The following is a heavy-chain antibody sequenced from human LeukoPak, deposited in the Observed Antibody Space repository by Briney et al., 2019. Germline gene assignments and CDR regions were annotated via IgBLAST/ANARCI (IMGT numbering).Heavy chain of an antibody. J-gene: IGHJ4*02. CDR1: GFTFDDYT. CDR2: ISWDDGST. V-gene: IGHV3-43*01. Sequence: GGSERLFCTASGFTFDDYTMHWARQAPGKGLEWVSLISWDDGSTYYADSVKGRFTISRDNSKNSLYLQMNSLRTEDTALYFCAKDHYYGSGSYSRWVYFDYWGQ. D-gene: IGHD3-10*01. CDR3: AKDHYYGSGSYSRWVYFDY.